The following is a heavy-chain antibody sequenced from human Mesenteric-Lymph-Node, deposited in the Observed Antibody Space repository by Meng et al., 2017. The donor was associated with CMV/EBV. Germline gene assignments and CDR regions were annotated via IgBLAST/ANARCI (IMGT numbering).Heavy chain of an antibody. D-gene: IGHD1-1*01. Sequence: GGSLRLSCAASGFTFSSYAMHWVRQAPGKGLEWVAVISYDGSNKYYADSVKGRFTISRDNSKNTLYLQMNSLRAEDTAVYYCARANPRRGGFDIWGQGTMVTVSS. CDR2: ISYDGSNK. CDR1: GFTFSSYA. CDR3: ARANPRRGGFDI. J-gene: IGHJ3*02. V-gene: IGHV3-30*04.